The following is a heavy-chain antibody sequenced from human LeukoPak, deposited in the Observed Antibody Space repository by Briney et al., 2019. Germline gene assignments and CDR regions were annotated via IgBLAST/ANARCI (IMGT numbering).Heavy chain of an antibody. J-gene: IGHJ4*02. CDR3: AKDSYGSGSYYSFDY. D-gene: IGHD3-10*01. Sequence: PGGSLRLSCAASGFTFSSYWMHWVRQAPGKGLVWVSRINSDGSSTSYADSVKGRFTIFRDNAKDSVYLQMNSLRAEDTAVYYCAKDSYGSGSYYSFDYWGQGTLVTVSS. CDR2: INSDGSST. V-gene: IGHV3-74*01. CDR1: GFTFSSYW.